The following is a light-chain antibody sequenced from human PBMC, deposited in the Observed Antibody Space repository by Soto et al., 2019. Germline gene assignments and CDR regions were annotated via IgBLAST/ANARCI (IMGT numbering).Light chain of an antibody. CDR3: AVWDDNLNGVI. J-gene: IGLJ2*01. CDR2: GND. CDR1: TSNIGTNT. V-gene: IGLV1-44*01. Sequence: QSVLTQPPSASGTPGQGVTISCSGTTSNIGTNTVTWYQQLPGTAPNVLIFGNDRRPSGVPDRFSGSKSGTSASLAISGLQPEDEADYYCAVWDDNLNGVIFGGRTKLTVL.